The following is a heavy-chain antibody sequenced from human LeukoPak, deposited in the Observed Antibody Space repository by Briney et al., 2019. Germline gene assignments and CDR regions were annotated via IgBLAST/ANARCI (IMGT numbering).Heavy chain of an antibody. CDR2: ISSSSSYI. CDR3: ARDWDYYDSSGYYYVCAFDI. V-gene: IGHV3-21*01. Sequence: PGGSLRLSCAASGFTFSSYSMNWVRQAPGKGLEWVSSISSSSSYIYYADSVKGRLTISRDNAKNSLYLQMNSLRAEDTAVYYCARDWDYYDSSGYYYVCAFDIWGQGTMVTVSS. D-gene: IGHD3-22*01. CDR1: GFTFSSYS. J-gene: IGHJ3*02.